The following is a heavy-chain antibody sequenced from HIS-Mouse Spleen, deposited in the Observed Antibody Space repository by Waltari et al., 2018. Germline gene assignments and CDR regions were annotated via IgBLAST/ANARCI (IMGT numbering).Heavy chain of an antibody. CDR2: ISSSSSYI. CDR3: ARGTVTTINYGMDV. J-gene: IGHJ6*02. V-gene: IGHV3-21*01. D-gene: IGHD4-4*01. CDR1: GFTFSSYS. Sequence: EVQLVESGGGLVKPGGSLRLSCAASGFTFSSYSMNWVLQAQGKGLEWVSSISSSSSYIYYADSVKGRFTISRDNAKNSLYLQMNSLRAEDTAVYYCARGTVTTINYGMDVWGQGTTVTVSS.